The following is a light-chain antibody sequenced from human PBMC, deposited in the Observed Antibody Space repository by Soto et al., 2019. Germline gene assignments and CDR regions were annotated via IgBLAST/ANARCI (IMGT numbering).Light chain of an antibody. Sequence: ESVLTQSPVTLSLSPGERATLSCMASQSVSSSYLAWYQQKPGQAPRLLIYDASNRATGIPARFSGSGSGTDFTLTISSLQPEDFAVYYCQQRSNWPLTFGQGTKVDIK. CDR2: DAS. J-gene: IGKJ1*01. V-gene: IGKV3-11*01. CDR3: QQRSNWPLT. CDR1: QSVSSSY.